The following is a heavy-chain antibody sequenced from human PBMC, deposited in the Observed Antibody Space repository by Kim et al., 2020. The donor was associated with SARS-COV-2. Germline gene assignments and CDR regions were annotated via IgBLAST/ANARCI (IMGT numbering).Heavy chain of an antibody. Sequence: SETLSLTCTVSGGSISSYYLSWIRQPPGKGLEWIGYIYYSGSTNYNPSLQSRVTISVDTSKNQFSLKLSSVTAADTAVYYCARDHREWLQYTANWYFDLWGRGTLVTVSS. CDR2: IYYSGST. D-gene: IGHD3-3*01. CDR1: GGSISSYY. CDR3: ARDHREWLQYTANWYFDL. J-gene: IGHJ2*01. V-gene: IGHV4-59*01.